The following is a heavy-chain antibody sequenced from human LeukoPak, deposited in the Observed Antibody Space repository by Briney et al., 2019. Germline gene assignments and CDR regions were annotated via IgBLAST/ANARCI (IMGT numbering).Heavy chain of an antibody. J-gene: IGHJ3*02. Sequence: GGSLRISYAASGLTVSNNYMTSVGQAPANWLASVSLIYSGGSTYYADSVKGRFTISRDKSKNTLYLQMNSLRAEDTAVYYCARDSTWPDDAFDIWGQGTMVTVSS. CDR2: IYSGGST. CDR3: ARDSTWPDDAFDI. D-gene: IGHD2-2*01. V-gene: IGHV3-66*01. CDR1: GLTVSNNY.